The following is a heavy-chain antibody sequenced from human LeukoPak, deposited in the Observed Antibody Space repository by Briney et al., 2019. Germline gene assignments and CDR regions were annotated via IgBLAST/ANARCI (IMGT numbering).Heavy chain of an antibody. V-gene: IGHV1-2*02. CDR3: ARDADPYYDSSGYYDY. J-gene: IGHJ4*02. CDR2: INPNSGGT. Sequence: ASVEVSCKASGYTFTGYYMHWVRQAPGQGLEWMGWINPNSGGTNYAQKFQGRVTMTRDTSISTAYMELSRLRSDDTAVYYCARDADPYYDSSGYYDYWGQGTLVTVSS. CDR1: GYTFTGYY. D-gene: IGHD3-22*01.